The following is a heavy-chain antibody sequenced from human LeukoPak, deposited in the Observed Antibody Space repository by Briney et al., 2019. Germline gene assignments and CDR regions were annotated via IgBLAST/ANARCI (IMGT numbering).Heavy chain of an antibody. J-gene: IGHJ6*02. V-gene: IGHV3-7*01. CDR2: IKQDGSEK. CDR1: GFTFSSYW. D-gene: IGHD3-10*01. CDR3: VRNYGSGIYGYGLEV. Sequence: GGSLRLSCAASGFTFSSYWMSWVRQAPGKGLEWVANIKQDGSEKYYVDSVKGRFTISRDNAKNSLYLQMNSLRAEDTAVYYCVRNYGSGIYGYGLEVWGQGTTVTVSS.